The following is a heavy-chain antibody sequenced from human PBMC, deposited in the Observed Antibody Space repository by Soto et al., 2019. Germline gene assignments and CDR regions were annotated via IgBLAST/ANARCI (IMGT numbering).Heavy chain of an antibody. CDR2: ISWNSGSI. D-gene: IGHD6-19*01. CDR3: AKYKAEQCYDS. J-gene: IGHJ4*02. V-gene: IGHV3-9*01. Sequence: EVQLVESGGGLVQPGRSLRLSCAASGFTFDDYAMHWVRQAPGKGLEWVSGISWNSGSIGYADSVKGRFTISRDNAKNSLYLQMNILRAEDTALYYCAKYKAEQCYDSWGQGTLVTVS. CDR1: GFTFDDYA.